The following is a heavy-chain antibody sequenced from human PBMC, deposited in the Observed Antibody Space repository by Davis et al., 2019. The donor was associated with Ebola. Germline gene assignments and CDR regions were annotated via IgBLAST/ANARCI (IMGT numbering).Heavy chain of an antibody. Sequence: GESLKISCAASGFTFYRYEMNWVRQAPGKGLEWVSYISGSATSTFYADSVKGRFTISRDNSKNTLYLQMNSLRAEDTAVYYCARGDDYGDYGAPAIDYWGQGTLVTVPS. J-gene: IGHJ4*02. CDR2: ISGSATST. V-gene: IGHV3-48*03. CDR3: ARGDDYGDYGAPAIDY. D-gene: IGHD4-17*01. CDR1: GFTFYRYE.